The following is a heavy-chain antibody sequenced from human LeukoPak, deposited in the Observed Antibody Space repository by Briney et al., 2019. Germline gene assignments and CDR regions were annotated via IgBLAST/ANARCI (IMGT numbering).Heavy chain of an antibody. CDR3: ATPSRDGYNKDAFDI. J-gene: IGHJ3*02. D-gene: IGHD5-24*01. V-gene: IGHV4-38-2*01. CDR1: GYSISSGYY. CDR2: IYHSGST. Sequence: SETLSLTCAVSGYSISSGYYWGWIRQPPGKGLEWIGSIYHSGSTYYNPSLKSRVTISVDTSKNQISLKLSSVTAADTAVYYCATPSRDGYNKDAFDIWGQGTMVTVSS.